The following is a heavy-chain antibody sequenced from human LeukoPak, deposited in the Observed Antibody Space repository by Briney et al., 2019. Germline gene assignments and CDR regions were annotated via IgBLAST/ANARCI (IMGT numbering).Heavy chain of an antibody. V-gene: IGHV1-46*01. CDR3: ARDHKYYDFWSGYSDDY. CDR2: INPSGGST. D-gene: IGHD3-3*01. Sequence: GASVKVSCKASGYTFTSYYMHWVRQAPGQGLEWMGIINPSGGSTSYAQKFQGRVTMTRDMSTSTVYMELSSLRSDDTAVYYCARDHKYYDFWSGYSDDYWGQGTLVTVSS. CDR1: GYTFTSYY. J-gene: IGHJ4*02.